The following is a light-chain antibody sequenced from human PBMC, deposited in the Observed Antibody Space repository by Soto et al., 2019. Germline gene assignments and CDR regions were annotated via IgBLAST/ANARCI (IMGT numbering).Light chain of an antibody. J-gene: IGKJ1*01. V-gene: IGKV3-20*01. CDR2: GAS. CDR3: EQSGSSPWT. Sequence: EVVLTQSPRALSLSPGERATLSCRASHSVTSSYLAWYQQKPGQAPRLLIYGASNRATGIPDRFSGSGSGTDFTLTISRLEPEDFAVYYCEQSGSSPWTFGQGTKVDIK. CDR1: HSVTSSY.